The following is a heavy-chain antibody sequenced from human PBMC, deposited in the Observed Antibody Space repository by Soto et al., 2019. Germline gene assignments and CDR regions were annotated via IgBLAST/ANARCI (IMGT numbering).Heavy chain of an antibody. Sequence: QVQLQESGPGLVKPSETLSLTCTVSGGSMSGQHWSWIRQPPGKGLEWIGNHSDSTHHNPSLKRLATKSTDTSTNQSPQKLSAVTAADTAVYYWATYRVGEGGRGYWGQGTLVTVSS. CDR2: NHSDST. CDR3: ATYRVGEGGRGY. D-gene: IGHD3-16*01. V-gene: IGHV4-59*08. CDR1: GGSMSGQH. J-gene: IGHJ4*02.